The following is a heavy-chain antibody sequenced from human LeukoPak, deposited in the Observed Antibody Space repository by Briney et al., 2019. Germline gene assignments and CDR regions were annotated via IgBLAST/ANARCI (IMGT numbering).Heavy chain of an antibody. V-gene: IGHV1-69*06. CDR3: ARAATVVNYYYYMDV. Sequence: SVKVSCKASGGTFSSYAISWVRQAPGQGLEWMGGIIPIFGTANYAQKFQGRVTITADKSTSTAYMELSSLRSEDTAVYYCARAATVVNYYYYMDVWGKGTTVTVSS. J-gene: IGHJ6*03. D-gene: IGHD4-23*01. CDR2: IIPIFGTA. CDR1: GGTFSSYA.